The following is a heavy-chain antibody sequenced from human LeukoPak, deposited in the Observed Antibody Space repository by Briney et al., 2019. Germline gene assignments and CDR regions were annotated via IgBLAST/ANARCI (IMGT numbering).Heavy chain of an antibody. CDR3: ASQLGSMVRGLIPYFDY. CDR2: IYYSGST. J-gene: IGHJ4*02. V-gene: IGHV4-39*01. D-gene: IGHD3-10*01. CDR1: GGSISSSSHF. Sequence: PSETLSLTCTVSGGSISSSSHFWGWIRQPPGKGLEWIESIYYSGSTYYNPSLKSRVAIFVDTSKNQFSLRLSSVTAADTAVYYCASQLGSMVRGLIPYFDYWGQGTLVTVSS.